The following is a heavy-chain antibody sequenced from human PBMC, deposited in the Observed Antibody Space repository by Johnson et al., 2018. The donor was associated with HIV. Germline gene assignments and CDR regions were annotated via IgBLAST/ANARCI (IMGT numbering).Heavy chain of an antibody. CDR2: ISYDGSNK. V-gene: IGHV3-30*14. Sequence: QVQLVESGGGLVQPGGSLRLSCAASGFTFSSYAMHWVRQAPGKGLEWVAVISYDGSNKYYADSVKGRFTISRDNSKNTLYLQMNSLRAEDTAVYYCAREEPTDDSLGGWFAAFDIWGQGTMVTVSS. J-gene: IGHJ3*02. CDR1: GFTFSSYA. D-gene: IGHD3-22*01. CDR3: AREEPTDDSLGGWFAAFDI.